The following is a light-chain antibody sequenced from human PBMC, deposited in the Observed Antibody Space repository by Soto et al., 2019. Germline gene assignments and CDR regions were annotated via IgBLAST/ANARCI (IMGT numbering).Light chain of an antibody. CDR2: GAS. CDR3: QQYHKWPPFT. J-gene: IGKJ4*01. Sequence: EIVMTQSPATLSMSPGERVSISCKASQTVSNNLAWYQQKPGQAPRLLIYGASTRAIGVAARFSGSGSGTEFTLTITSLQSEDFAVYYCQQYHKWPPFTFGGGTVVEIK. V-gene: IGKV3-15*01. CDR1: QTVSNN.